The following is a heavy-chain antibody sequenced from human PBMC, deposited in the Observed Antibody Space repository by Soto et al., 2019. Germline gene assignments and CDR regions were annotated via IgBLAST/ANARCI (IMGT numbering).Heavy chain of an antibody. J-gene: IGHJ4*02. CDR3: AKDSKLWELQPSDGYYFDY. D-gene: IGHD1-26*01. Sequence: PGGSLRLSCAASGFTFSSYAMSWVRQAPGKGLEWVSAISGSGGSTYYADSVKGRFTISRDNSKNTLYLQMNSLRAEDTAVYYCAKDSKLWELQPSDGYYFDYWGQGTLVTVSS. CDR1: GFTFSSYA. CDR2: ISGSGGST. V-gene: IGHV3-23*01.